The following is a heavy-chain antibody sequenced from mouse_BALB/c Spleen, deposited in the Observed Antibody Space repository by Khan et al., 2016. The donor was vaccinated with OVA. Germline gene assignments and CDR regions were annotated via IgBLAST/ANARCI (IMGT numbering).Heavy chain of an antibody. CDR1: GYTFTSYW. V-gene: IGHV1-87*01. CDR3: ASYRYDYFDY. Sequence: QVQLQQSGAELARPGASVKLSCKSSGYTFTSYWMQWVKQRPGQGLEWIGAIYPGDGDTRYPQKFKGKATLTADKSSSTASMQLSSLASEDSAVYYCASYRYDYFDYWGQGTTLTVAS. D-gene: IGHD2-14*01. CDR2: IYPGDGDT. J-gene: IGHJ2*01.